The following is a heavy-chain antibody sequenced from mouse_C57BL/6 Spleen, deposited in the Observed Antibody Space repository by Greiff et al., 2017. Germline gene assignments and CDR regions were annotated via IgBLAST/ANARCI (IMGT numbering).Heavy chain of an antibody. V-gene: IGHV5-6*01. CDR1: GFTFSSYG. CDR2: ISSGGSYT. CDR3: ARQASTVVDY. D-gene: IGHD1-1*01. Sequence: EVKLVESGGDLVKPGGSLKLSCAASGFTFSSYGMSWVRQTPDKRLEWVATISSGGSYTYYPDSVKGGITISGDNAKTSQSLQMSSLKSEDTAMYYCARQASTVVDYWGQGTTLTGSS. J-gene: IGHJ2*01.